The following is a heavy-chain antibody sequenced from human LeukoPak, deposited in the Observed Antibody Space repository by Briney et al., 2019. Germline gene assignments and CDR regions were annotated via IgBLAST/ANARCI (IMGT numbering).Heavy chain of an antibody. D-gene: IGHD3-3*01. V-gene: IGHV3-74*03. CDR2: INEPGTWP. CDR1: GFTLSNYW. J-gene: IGHJ4*02. Sequence: GESLTLSCAASGFTLSNYWVHWVRQAPGEGLVWVSRINEPGTWPTYEDSVRGRFTISRDNAKNTVSLHMKNLRAEDTAVYYCVRSFSGSRVYWGRGTLVTVSS. CDR3: VRSFSGSRVY.